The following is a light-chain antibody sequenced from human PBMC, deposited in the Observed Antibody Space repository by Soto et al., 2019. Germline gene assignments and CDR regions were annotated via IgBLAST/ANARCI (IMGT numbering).Light chain of an antibody. J-gene: IGKJ1*01. CDR3: QQYNSYSWT. Sequence: IQMTQSPSTLSASVGYRFTITCRASQSISSWLAWYQQKXGKAPKLLIYKASSLESGVPSRFRGSGSGTEFTLTISSLQPDDFETYYCQQYNSYSWTFGQGTKVDIK. CDR2: KAS. CDR1: QSISSW. V-gene: IGKV1-5*03.